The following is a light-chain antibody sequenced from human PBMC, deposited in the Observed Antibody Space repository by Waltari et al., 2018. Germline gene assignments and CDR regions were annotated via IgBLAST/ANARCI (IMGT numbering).Light chain of an antibody. CDR2: EVT. V-gene: IGLV2-14*03. CDR1: SSHVGSYNY. CDR3: SSYTRTTTLYV. J-gene: IGLJ1*01. Sequence: QSALTQPASVSGSPGQSLTISCTGTSSHVGSYNYVSWYQQHPGKAPKLLIFEVTDRPSGVSNRFSGSKSGNTASLTISGLQAEDEADYYCSSYTRTTTLYVFGTGTKVTVL.